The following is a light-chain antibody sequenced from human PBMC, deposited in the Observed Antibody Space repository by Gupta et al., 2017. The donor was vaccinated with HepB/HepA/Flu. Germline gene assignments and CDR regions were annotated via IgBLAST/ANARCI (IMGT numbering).Light chain of an antibody. CDR2: GNS. CDR1: RSNLGSGYD. CDR3: QSYDRSLRGVV. V-gene: IGLV1-40*01. J-gene: IGLJ2*01. Sequence: QSVLTQPPSLSGAPGQRATISCTGNRSNLGSGYDAYWYQQLPGAAPKLLIFGNSHRPSGVPDRFSGSKSGTSASLAITGLQAEDEADYYCQSYDRSLRGVVFGAGTKVTVL.